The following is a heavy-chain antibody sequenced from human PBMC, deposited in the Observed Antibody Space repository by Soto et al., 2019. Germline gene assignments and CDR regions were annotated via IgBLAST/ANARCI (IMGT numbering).Heavy chain of an antibody. CDR1: GYTFTSYA. CDR2: ISAYNGNT. J-gene: IGHJ4*02. Sequence: QVQLVQSGAEVKKPGASVKVSRKTSGYTFTSYAISWVRQAPGQGFEWMGWISAYNGNTHYAQKLQGRVTMTTDTSTSTAYMELRSLRSDDTAVYYCARDLAAAGPFDYWGQGTLVTVSS. D-gene: IGHD6-13*01. V-gene: IGHV1-18*01. CDR3: ARDLAAAGPFDY.